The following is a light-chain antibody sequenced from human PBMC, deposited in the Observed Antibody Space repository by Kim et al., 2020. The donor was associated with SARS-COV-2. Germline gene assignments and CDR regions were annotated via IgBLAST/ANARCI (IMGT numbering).Light chain of an antibody. Sequence: TISGTRSGGSIVTNYVQWFQQRPGSSPTTVIYDDDKTPSGVPSRFSASVDSSSNSASLTISGLETEDEGDYYCQSYDHANHVVIFGGGTQLTVL. CDR1: GGSIVTNY. CDR3: QSYDHANHVVI. CDR2: DDD. V-gene: IGLV6-57*01. J-gene: IGLJ2*01.